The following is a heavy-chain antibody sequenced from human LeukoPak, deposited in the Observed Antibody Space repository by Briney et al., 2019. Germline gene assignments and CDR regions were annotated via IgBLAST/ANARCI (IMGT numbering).Heavy chain of an antibody. CDR3: AKAVGSSSGYYPFDY. V-gene: IGHV3-30-3*01. Sequence: GGSLRLSCAASGFTFSSYAMHWVRQAPGKGLEWVAVISYDGSNKYYADSVKGRFTISRDNSKNTLYLQMNSLRAEDTALYYCAKAVGSSSGYYPFDYWGQGTLVTVSS. D-gene: IGHD3-22*01. J-gene: IGHJ4*02. CDR1: GFTFSSYA. CDR2: ISYDGSNK.